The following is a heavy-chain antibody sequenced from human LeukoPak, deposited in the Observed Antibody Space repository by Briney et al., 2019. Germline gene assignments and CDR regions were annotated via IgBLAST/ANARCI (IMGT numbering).Heavy chain of an antibody. D-gene: IGHD6-19*01. CDR3: AREGVGSGAPDY. Sequence: SETLSLTCTVSGGSISSYYWTWIRQPPGKGLEWIGYIYYSGSINYNPSLKSRVTISVDTSKNQFSLKLSSVTAADTAVYYCAREGVGSGAPDYWGQGTLVTVSS. CDR1: GGSISSYY. CDR2: IYYSGSI. J-gene: IGHJ4*02. V-gene: IGHV4-59*01.